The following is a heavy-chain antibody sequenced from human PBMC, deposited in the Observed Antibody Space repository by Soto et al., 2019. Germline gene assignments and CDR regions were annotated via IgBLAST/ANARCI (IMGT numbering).Heavy chain of an antibody. D-gene: IGHD3-3*01. CDR1: GFTFSSYG. CDR3: ARWKGVATTMGWFDP. V-gene: IGHV3-33*01. Sequence: QVQLVESGGGVVQPGRSLRLSCEASGFTFSSYGIHWGRQAPGKGLEWVAVIYYDGSNKYYADSVKGRFTISRDNSKNTLYLQMTSLRTDDTSVYYCARWKGVATTMGWFDPWGQGTLATVSS. J-gene: IGHJ5*02. CDR2: IYYDGSNK.